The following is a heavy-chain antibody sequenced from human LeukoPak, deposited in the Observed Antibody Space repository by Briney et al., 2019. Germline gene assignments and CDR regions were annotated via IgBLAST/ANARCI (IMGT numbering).Heavy chain of an antibody. CDR1: GFTFDDYG. Sequence: PGGSLRLSCAASGFTFDDYGMSWVRQAPGKGLEWVSGINWNGCSTGYADSVKGRFTISRDNAKNSLYLQMNSLRAEDTALYYCARDYYDSSGYYDSFDYWGQGTLVTVSS. CDR3: ARDYYDSSGYYDSFDY. D-gene: IGHD3-22*01. J-gene: IGHJ4*02. CDR2: INWNGCST. V-gene: IGHV3-20*04.